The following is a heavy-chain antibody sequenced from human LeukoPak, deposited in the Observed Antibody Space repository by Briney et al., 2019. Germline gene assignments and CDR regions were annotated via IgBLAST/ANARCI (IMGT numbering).Heavy chain of an antibody. D-gene: IGHD6-13*01. CDR3: ARGVVAAGTVDY. CDR2: INPSCSGS. V-gene: IGHV1-2*02. Sequence: ASVKVSCNASGYTFTGYYMHWVRQAPGPGIAWVGWINPSCSGSNYAQKFQGRVTMTRDTSISTAYIELRRLRSDDTAVYYCARGVVAAGTVDYWGQGTLVTVSS. CDR1: GYTFTGYY. J-gene: IGHJ4*02.